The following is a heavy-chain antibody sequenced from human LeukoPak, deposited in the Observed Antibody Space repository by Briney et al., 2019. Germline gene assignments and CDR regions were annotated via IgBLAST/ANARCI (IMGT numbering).Heavy chain of an antibody. CDR3: ARGGIRQTFDN. Sequence: SETLSLTCTVSGGSISTYYWNWIRQPPGKGLEWIGYIYYSGSTNYNPSLKSRVTISVDTSKNQFSLNLTSVTAADTTVYYCARGGIRQTFDNWGQGTLVTVSS. CDR2: IYYSGST. CDR1: GGSISTYY. V-gene: IGHV4-59*01. D-gene: IGHD3-3*02. J-gene: IGHJ4*02.